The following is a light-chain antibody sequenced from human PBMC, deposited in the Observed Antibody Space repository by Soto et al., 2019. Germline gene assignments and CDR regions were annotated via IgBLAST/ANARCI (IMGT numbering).Light chain of an antibody. CDR2: DAT. Sequence: EVVMTQSPATLSVSPGERATLSCKASQSVSNNLVWYLQKPGQAPRPIIYDATTRATGIPVRFSCSGSGTEFTLTISSLQSADVGVYYCHQYDNWPPKTVGGGPKVEVK. CDR3: HQYDNWPPKT. CDR1: QSVSNN. V-gene: IGKV3-15*01. J-gene: IGKJ4*01.